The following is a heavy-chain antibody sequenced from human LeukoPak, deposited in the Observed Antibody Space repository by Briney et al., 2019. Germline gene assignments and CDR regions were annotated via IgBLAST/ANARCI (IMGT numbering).Heavy chain of an antibody. Sequence: ASVKVSCKASGYTFTGYYMHWVRQAPGQGLEWMGRINPNSGGTNYAQKFQGRVTMTRDTSISTAYMELSRLRSDDTAVYYCARAKYSSSSAFYPWGQGTLVTVSS. CDR1: GYTFTGYY. D-gene: IGHD6-6*01. CDR3: ARAKYSSSSAFYP. CDR2: INPNSGGT. J-gene: IGHJ5*02. V-gene: IGHV1-2*06.